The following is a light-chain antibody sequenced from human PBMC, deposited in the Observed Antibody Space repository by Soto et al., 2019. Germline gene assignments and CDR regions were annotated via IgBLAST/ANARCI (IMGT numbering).Light chain of an antibody. CDR3: ISYTTGSSLYV. Sequence: QPVLTQPAAVSGSPEQSITISCTGTSSDVGGYNYVSWYQQHPGKAPKLMISEVSNRPSGVSNRFSGSKSGNTDSLTIPGLQAEDEADYYCISYTTGSSLYVFGSGTKVTVL. CDR1: SSDVGGYNY. CDR2: EVS. J-gene: IGLJ1*01. V-gene: IGLV2-14*01.